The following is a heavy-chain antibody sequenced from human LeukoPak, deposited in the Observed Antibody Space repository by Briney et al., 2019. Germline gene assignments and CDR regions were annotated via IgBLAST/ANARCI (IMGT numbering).Heavy chain of an antibody. CDR2: IRQDGSVK. D-gene: IGHD5-24*01. Sequence: GGSLRLSCAASGFTFSGYWMHWVRQAPGKGLEWVANIRQDGSVKYYLDSVKGRFTISRDNAKNSLYLQMNSLRAEDTAIYYCTRVGYIDEGIDYWGQGTLVTVSS. V-gene: IGHV3-7*04. J-gene: IGHJ4*02. CDR1: GFTFSGYW. CDR3: TRVGYIDEGIDY.